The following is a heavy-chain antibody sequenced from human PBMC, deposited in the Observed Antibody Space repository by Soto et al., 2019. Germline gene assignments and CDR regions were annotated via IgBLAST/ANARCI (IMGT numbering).Heavy chain of an antibody. Sequence: EVHLVESGGGLVKPGGSLRLSCAASGFIFTSYTMNWVRRAPGKGLEWVSSISSSSTNIHYADSVKGRFTISRDNAKKSLYLQMNSLRAEDTAVYYCARGPLYYFDYWGQGTLVTVSS. CDR3: ARGPLYYFDY. V-gene: IGHV3-21*01. CDR2: ISSSSTNI. CDR1: GFIFTSYT. J-gene: IGHJ4*02.